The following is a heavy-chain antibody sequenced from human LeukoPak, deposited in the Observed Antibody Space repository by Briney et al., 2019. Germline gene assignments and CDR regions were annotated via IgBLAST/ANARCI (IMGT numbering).Heavy chain of an antibody. CDR3: AKAYWEDTAMEDYFDY. D-gene: IGHD5-18*01. J-gene: IGHJ4*02. CDR2: IWYDGSNK. CDR1: GSTFSSYG. Sequence: PGGSLRLSCAASGSTFSSYGMHWVRQAPGKGLEWVAVIWYDGSNKYYADSVKGRFTISRDNSKNTLYLQMNSLRAEDTAVYYCAKAYWEDTAMEDYFDYWGQGTLVTVSS. V-gene: IGHV3-33*06.